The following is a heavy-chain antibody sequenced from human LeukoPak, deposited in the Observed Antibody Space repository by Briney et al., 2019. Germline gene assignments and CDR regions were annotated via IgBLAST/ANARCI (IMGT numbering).Heavy chain of an antibody. CDR3: ARDNGLRLFYWFDP. J-gene: IGHJ5*02. Sequence: SETLSLTCTVSGGSISSYYWSWIRQPAGKGLEWIGRIYTSGSTNYNPSLKSRVTMSVDTSKNQFSLKLSSVTAADTAVYYCARDNGLRLFYWFDPWGQGTLVTVSS. CDR2: IYTSGST. D-gene: IGHD5-12*01. V-gene: IGHV4-4*07. CDR1: GGSISSYY.